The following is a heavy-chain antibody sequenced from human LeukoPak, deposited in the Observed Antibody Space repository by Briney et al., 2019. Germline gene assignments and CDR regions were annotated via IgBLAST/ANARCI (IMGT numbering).Heavy chain of an antibody. V-gene: IGHV4-39*01. CDR1: RGSISSSSYY. Sequence: AETLSLTCTVSRGSISSSSYYWGWIRQPPGKGLEWIGSIYYSGSTYYNPSLKSRVTISVDTPKNQFSLKPSSVNAADTAVSHCARLPLRSSGHPGPFEYWGQGTLVTVSS. D-gene: IGHD3-22*01. CDR2: IYYSGST. J-gene: IGHJ4*02. CDR3: ARLPLRSSGHPGPFEY.